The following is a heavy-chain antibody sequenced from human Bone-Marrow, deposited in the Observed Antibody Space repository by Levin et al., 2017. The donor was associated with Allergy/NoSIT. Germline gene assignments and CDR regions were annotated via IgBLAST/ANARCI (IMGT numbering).Heavy chain of an antibody. CDR1: GFTFSSYA. CDR2: ISGSGDTT. J-gene: IGHJ4*02. CDR3: AKAPAVVTHYFTN. V-gene: IGHV3-23*01. Sequence: GGSLRLSCAASGFTFSSYAMSWVRQAPGKGLEWISGISGSGDTTYYADSVKGRFASSRDNSKNTLFLQMNSLRAEDTAVYYCAKAPAVVTHYFTNWGQGTLVTVSS. D-gene: IGHD2-21*02.